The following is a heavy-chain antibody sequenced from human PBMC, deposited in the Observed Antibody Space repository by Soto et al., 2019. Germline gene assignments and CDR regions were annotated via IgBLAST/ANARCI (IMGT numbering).Heavy chain of an antibody. J-gene: IGHJ4*02. V-gene: IGHV5-51*01. D-gene: IGHD6-25*01. Sequence: PGESLKISCKGSGYSFTSYGIGWVRQMPGKGLEWMGMIYPGDSDTRYSPSFQGQVTISADNSKNTLYVQMNSLRADDTAIYYCAKAISGYNDPHDHWSQRSRVTVSS. CDR1: GYSFTSYG. CDR3: AKAISGYNDPHDH. CDR2: IYPGDSDT.